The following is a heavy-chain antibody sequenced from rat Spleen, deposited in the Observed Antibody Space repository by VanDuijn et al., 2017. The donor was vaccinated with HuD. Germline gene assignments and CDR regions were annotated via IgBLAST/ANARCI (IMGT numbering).Heavy chain of an antibody. CDR3: ARRHYGYTDYFDY. D-gene: IGHD1-11*01. CDR1: GFTFSDYY. CDR2: MSYDGSST. J-gene: IGHJ2*01. Sequence: EVQLVESDGGLVQPGRSLKLSCAASGFTFSDYYMAWVRQAPTKGLEWVATMSYDGSSTYYRDSVKGRFTISRDNAKSSLYLQMDSLRSEDTATYYCARRHYGYTDYFDYWGQGVMVPVSS. V-gene: IGHV5-29*01.